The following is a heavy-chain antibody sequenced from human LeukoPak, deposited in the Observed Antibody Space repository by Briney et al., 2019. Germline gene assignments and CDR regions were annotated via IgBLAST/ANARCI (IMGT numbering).Heavy chain of an antibody. CDR2: ISSNGGST. Sequence: GGSLRLSCAASGFTFSSYAMHWVRQAPGKGLEYVSTISSNGGSTYYADSVKGRFIISRDNSKNTLYLQMGSLRAEDMAVFYCARESTFFDLWGQGALVTVSS. V-gene: IGHV3-64*02. J-gene: IGHJ4*02. CDR1: GFTFSSYA. CDR3: ARESTFFDL.